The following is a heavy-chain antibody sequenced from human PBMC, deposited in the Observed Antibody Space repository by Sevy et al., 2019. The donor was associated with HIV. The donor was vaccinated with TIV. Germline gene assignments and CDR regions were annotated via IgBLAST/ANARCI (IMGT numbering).Heavy chain of an antibody. CDR2: INSDGSST. J-gene: IGHJ4*02. V-gene: IGHV3-74*01. D-gene: IGHD3-3*01. CDR1: GFTLIATG. CDR3: AREGEDFWSGYAFDY. Sequence: GGSLRLSCAASGFTLIATGFTWAGKAQGRGLGGFSGINSDGSSTSNADSVKGRFTISRDNAKNTLYLQMNSLRAEDTAVYYCAREGEDFWSGYAFDYWGQGTLVTVSS.